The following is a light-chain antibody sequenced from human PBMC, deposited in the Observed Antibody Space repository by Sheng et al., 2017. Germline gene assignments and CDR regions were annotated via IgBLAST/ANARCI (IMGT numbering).Light chain of an antibody. V-gene: IGKV3-20*01. CDR2: GAS. J-gene: IGKJ4*01. CDR1: QNVSSY. CDR3: QYYGSSPVT. Sequence: ENVLTQSPVTLSLSPGERATLSCRASQNVSSYLAWYQHKIGQAPRLLFYGASTGASGIPARFSGSGSGTDFTLTISRLDPEDFAVYYCQYYGSSPVTFGGGTRVEV.